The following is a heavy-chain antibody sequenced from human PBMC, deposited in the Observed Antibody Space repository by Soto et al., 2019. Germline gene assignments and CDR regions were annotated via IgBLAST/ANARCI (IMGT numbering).Heavy chain of an antibody. V-gene: IGHV3-49*03. J-gene: IGHJ1*01. CDR2: IRSKAYGGTT. CDR1: GFTFGDYA. CDR3: TRDPYDSSGYYHQYFQH. D-gene: IGHD3-22*01. Sequence: PGGSLRLSCTASGFTFGDYAMSWFRQAPGKGLEWVGFIRSKAYGGTTEYAASVKGRFTISRDDSKSIAYLQMNSLKTEDTAVYYCTRDPYDSSGYYHQYFQHWGQGTLVTSPQ.